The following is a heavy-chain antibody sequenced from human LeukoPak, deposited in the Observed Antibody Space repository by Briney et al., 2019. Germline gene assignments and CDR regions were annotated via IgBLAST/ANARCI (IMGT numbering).Heavy chain of an antibody. D-gene: IGHD6-6*01. CDR1: GFTFSSYA. CDR3: AKDERELVRSYYYYYGMDV. CDR2: ISGSGGST. Sequence: GGSLRLSCAASGFTFSSYAMSWVRQAPGKGLEWVSAISGSGGSTYNADSVKGRFTISRDNSKNTLYLQMNSLRAEDTAVYYCAKDERELVRSYYYYYGMDVWGQGTTVTVSS. J-gene: IGHJ6*02. V-gene: IGHV3-23*01.